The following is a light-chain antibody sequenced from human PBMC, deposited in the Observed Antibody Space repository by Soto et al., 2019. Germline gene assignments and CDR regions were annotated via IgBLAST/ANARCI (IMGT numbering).Light chain of an antibody. CDR2: DVS. V-gene: IGLV2-14*03. CDR1: SSDVGGYSY. J-gene: IGLJ2*01. CDR3: SSYTSNTTPVV. Sequence: QSALTQPASVSGSPGQSITISCTGTSSDVGGYSYVSWYQQHPGKAPKLIIYDVSNRPSGVSNRFSGSKSGNTASLTISGLHPEDEADYYCSSYTSNTTPVVFGGGTKVTVL.